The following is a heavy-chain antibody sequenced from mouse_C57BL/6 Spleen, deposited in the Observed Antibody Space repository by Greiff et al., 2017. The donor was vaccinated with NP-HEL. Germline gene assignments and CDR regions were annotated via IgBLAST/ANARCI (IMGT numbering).Heavy chain of an antibody. J-gene: IGHJ4*01. Sequence: QVQLQQPGAELVKPGASVKLSCKASGYTFTSYWMHWVKQRPGQGLEWIGMIHPNSGSTNYNEKFKSKATLTVDKSSSTAYMQLSSLTSEDSAVYYGAREDDGYDPGTGYYAMDYWGQGTSVTVSS. D-gene: IGHD2-2*01. CDR2: IHPNSGST. V-gene: IGHV1-64*01. CDR1: GYTFTSYW. CDR3: AREDDGYDPGTGYYAMDY.